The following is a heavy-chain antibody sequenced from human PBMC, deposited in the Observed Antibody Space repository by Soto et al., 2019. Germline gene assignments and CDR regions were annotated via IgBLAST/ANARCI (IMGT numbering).Heavy chain of an antibody. Sequence: QVQLQESGPGLVKPSGTLSLTCAVSGGSISSGTWWSWVRQSPGRGLEWIGEIYHSGSPNYNPSLKLRVPRPVDKCRNLFSLSLSSVTAAVSAVYYCARRIPAAPNWFDPWGQGTLVTVSS. CDR3: ARRIPAAPNWFDP. V-gene: IGHV4-4*02. D-gene: IGHD2-2*01. CDR1: GGSISSGTW. CDR2: IYHSGSP. J-gene: IGHJ5*02.